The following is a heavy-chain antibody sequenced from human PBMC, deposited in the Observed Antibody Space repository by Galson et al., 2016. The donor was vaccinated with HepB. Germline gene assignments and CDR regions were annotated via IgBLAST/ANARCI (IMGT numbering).Heavy chain of an antibody. CDR1: GFTSSSYT. V-gene: IGHV3-23*01. Sequence: SLRLSCAASGFTSSSYTMTWVRQAPRKGLEWVAGVSGSGGSISYAASVQRRFRLSSDNSKNTVYLEMSSLQVQDSAVYYCAKDSSSYYYGVHDFWGQGTLVTVSS. CDR3: AKDSSSYYYGVHDF. D-gene: IGHD3-22*01. J-gene: IGHJ4*02. CDR2: VSGSGGSI.